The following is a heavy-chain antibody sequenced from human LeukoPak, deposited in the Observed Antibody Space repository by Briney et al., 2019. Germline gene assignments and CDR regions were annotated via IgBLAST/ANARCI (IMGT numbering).Heavy chain of an antibody. J-gene: IGHJ4*02. V-gene: IGHV3-30*04. CDR2: ISYDGSNK. Sequence: GGSLRLSCAASGFTFSSYAMHWVRQAPGKGLEWVAVISYDGSNKKYADSVKGRFTISRDNSKNTLYLQMNSLRPEDTAVYYCAKDQGYSYGYVSYWGQGTLVTVSS. CDR3: AKDQGYSYGYVSY. D-gene: IGHD5-18*01. CDR1: GFTFSSYA.